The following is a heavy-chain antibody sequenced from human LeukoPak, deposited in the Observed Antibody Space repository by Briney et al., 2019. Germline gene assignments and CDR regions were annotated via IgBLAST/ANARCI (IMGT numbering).Heavy chain of an antibody. CDR1: GGSISSGGYY. CDR3: ATSKTQEIDY. D-gene: IGHD4-11*01. CDR2: IYHSGST. V-gene: IGHV4-30-2*01. Sequence: PSETLSLTCTVSGGSISSGGYYWSWIRQPPGKGLEWIGYIYHSGSTYYNPSLKSRVTISVDRSKNQFSLKLSSVTAADTAVYYCATSKTQEIDYWGQGTLVTVSS. J-gene: IGHJ4*02.